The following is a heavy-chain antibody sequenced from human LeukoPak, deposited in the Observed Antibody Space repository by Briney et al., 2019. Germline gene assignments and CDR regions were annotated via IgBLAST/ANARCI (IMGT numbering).Heavy chain of an antibody. Sequence: TGGSLRLSCASSGFTFSSYAMGWVRQAPGRGLEWVSAISASGGTTYYADSVKGRFTISRDNSKSTVFLQMNSLSAEDTAVYHFAKDLSYYYDSSGSSTYSHYGLDVWGQGTTVTVSS. J-gene: IGHJ6*02. CDR1: GFTFSSYA. V-gene: IGHV3-23*01. D-gene: IGHD3-22*01. CDR3: AKDLSYYYDSSGSSTYSHYGLDV. CDR2: ISASGGTT.